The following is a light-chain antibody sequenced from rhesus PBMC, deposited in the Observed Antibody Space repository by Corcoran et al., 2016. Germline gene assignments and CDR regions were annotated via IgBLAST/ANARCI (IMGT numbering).Light chain of an antibody. Sequence: DIQMTQSPSSLSASVGDRVTITCRASENVNNYLHWYQQKPGKAPKLLNYAAATLQSGVPSRFSGSGSGTDYTFTISSLQPEDVATYYCQHSYGTPYSFGQGTKVKIK. CDR3: QHSYGTPYS. CDR2: AAA. J-gene: IGKJ2*01. V-gene: IGKV1-74*01. CDR1: ENVNNY.